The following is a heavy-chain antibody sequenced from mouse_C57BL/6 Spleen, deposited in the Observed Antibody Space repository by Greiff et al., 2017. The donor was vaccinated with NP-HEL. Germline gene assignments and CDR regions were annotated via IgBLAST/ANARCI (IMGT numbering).Heavy chain of an antibody. CDR3: AREGGYDGYPFDY. V-gene: IGHV3-6*01. CDR1: GYSITSGYY. CDR2: ISYDGSN. D-gene: IGHD2-3*01. J-gene: IGHJ2*01. Sequence: VQLKESGPGLVKPSQSLSLTCSVTGYSITSGYYWNWIRQFPGNKLEWMGYISYDGSNNYNPSLKNRISITRDTSKNQFFLKLNSVTTEDTATYYCAREGGYDGYPFDYWGQGTTLTVSS.